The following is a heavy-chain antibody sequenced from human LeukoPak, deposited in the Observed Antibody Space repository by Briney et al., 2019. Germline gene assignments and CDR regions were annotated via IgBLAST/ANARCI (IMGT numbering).Heavy chain of an antibody. CDR2: IYSSGTT. D-gene: IGHD5-18*01. CDR3: ARLRGYSYVSDY. J-gene: IGHJ4*02. Sequence: GGSLRLSCAASGFTVSSNYMNWVRQAPEKGLEWVSVIYSSGTTYYADSVKGRFTISRDNSKNTLFLQMNSLRVEDTAVYYCARLRGYSYVSDYWGQGTLVTVSS. V-gene: IGHV3-53*01. CDR1: GFTVSSNY.